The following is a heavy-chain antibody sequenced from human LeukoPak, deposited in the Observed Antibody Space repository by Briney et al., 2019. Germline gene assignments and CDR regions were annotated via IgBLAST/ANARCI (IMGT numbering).Heavy chain of an antibody. CDR2: INPNSGGT. J-gene: IGHJ4*02. CDR1: GYTFTGYY. Sequence: GASVKVSCKASGYTFTGYYMHWVRQAPGQGLEWMGWINPNSGGTNYAQKFQGRVTMTRDTSISTAYMELSRLRSDDTAVYYCARDGWGIQLWFDYWGQETLVTVSS. D-gene: IGHD5-18*01. CDR3: ARDGWGIQLWFDY. V-gene: IGHV1-2*02.